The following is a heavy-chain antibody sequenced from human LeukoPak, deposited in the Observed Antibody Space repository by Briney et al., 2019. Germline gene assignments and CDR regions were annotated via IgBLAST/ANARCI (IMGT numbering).Heavy chain of an antibody. CDR2: IYYSGST. CDR1: GGSISSYY. D-gene: IGHD6-19*01. J-gene: IGHJ4*02. CDR3: AGGYSSGWSLFDY. Sequence: SETLSLTCTVSGGSISSYYWSWIRQPPGKGLEWIGYIYYSGSTNYNPSLKSRVTISVDTSKNQFSLKLSSVTAADTAVYYCAGGYSSGWSLFDYWGQGTLVTVSS. V-gene: IGHV4-59*12.